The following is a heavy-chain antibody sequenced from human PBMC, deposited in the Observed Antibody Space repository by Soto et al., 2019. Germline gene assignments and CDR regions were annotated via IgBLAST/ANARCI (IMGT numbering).Heavy chain of an antibody. Sequence: QVQLVQSGGEVRKPGASVKVSCKASGYTFTSHGISWVRQAPGHGLEWMAWISTNNGDTNYAQQLQGRVTVTTDTSTSTAYMELRSLRSEDTAVYYCARMIRGSNIDYYHYMDVWGKGTTVTVSS. CDR3: ARMIRGSNIDYYHYMDV. CDR1: GYTFTSHG. J-gene: IGHJ6*03. D-gene: IGHD3-10*01. V-gene: IGHV1-18*01. CDR2: ISTNNGDT.